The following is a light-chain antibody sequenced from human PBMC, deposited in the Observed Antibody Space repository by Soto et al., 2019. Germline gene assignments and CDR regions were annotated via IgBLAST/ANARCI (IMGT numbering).Light chain of an antibody. Sequence: QSVLTQPASVSGSPGQSITISCTATSSDVGGYNYVSWYQQYPGKAPKLMIYDVSDRPSGVSNRFSGSKSGNTASLTISGLQAEDEADYYCSSYTSSSTLYVFGTGTQLTVL. CDR2: DVS. V-gene: IGLV2-14*01. CDR1: SSDVGGYNY. CDR3: SSYTSSSTLYV. J-gene: IGLJ1*01.